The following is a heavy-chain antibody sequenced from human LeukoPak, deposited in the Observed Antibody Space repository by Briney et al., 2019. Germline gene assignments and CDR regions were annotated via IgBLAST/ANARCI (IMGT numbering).Heavy chain of an antibody. CDR2: ISYDGSNK. CDR3: ARESSPKITIFGVVNNWLDP. CDR1: GFIFSSRA. Sequence: GGSLRLSCAASGFIFSSRAMHWVRQAPGKGLEWVAVISYDGSNKYYADSVKGRFSISRDNSKNTLYLQMDSLRAEDTAVYYCARESSPKITIFGVVNNWLDPWGQGTLVTVSS. V-gene: IGHV3-30-3*01. D-gene: IGHD3-3*01. J-gene: IGHJ5*02.